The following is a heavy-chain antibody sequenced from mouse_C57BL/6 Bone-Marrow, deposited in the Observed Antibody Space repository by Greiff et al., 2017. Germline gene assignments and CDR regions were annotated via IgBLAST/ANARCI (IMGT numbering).Heavy chain of an antibody. CDR1: GYAFSSSW. CDR2: IYPGDGDT. J-gene: IGHJ2*01. Sequence: QVQLQQSGPELVKPGASVKISCKASGYAFSSSWMNWVKQRPGKGLEWIGRIYPGDGDTNYNGKFKGKATLTADKSSSTAYMQLSSLTSEDSAVYFCARSKFITTVVAPFDYWGQGTTLTVSS. CDR3: ARSKFITTVVAPFDY. D-gene: IGHD1-1*01. V-gene: IGHV1-82*01.